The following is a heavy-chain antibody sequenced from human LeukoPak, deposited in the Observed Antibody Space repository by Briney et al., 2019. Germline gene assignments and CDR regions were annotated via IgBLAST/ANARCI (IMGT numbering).Heavy chain of an antibody. CDR1: GYTFTSYD. J-gene: IGHJ4*02. D-gene: IGHD4-23*01. V-gene: IGHV1-8*01. CDR2: MNPNSGNT. CDR3: ARVYRQLRPYYFDY. Sequence: ASVKVSCKASGYTFTSYDINWVRQATGQGLEWMGWMNPNSGNTGYAQKFQGRVTMTRNTSISTAYMELSSLRSEDTAVYYCARVYRQLRPYYFDYWGQGILVTVSS.